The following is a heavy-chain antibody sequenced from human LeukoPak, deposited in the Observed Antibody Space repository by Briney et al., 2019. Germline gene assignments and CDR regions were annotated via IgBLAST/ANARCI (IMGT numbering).Heavy chain of an antibody. CDR3: AREGGDNWNYGYFVY. CDR2: IWYDGSNK. D-gene: IGHD1-7*01. J-gene: IGHJ4*02. CDR1: GFTFSSYA. V-gene: IGHV3-33*08. Sequence: GGSLRLSCAASGFTFSSYAMSRVRQAPGKGLEWVSAIWYDGSNKYYADSVKGRFTISRDNSKNTLYLQMNSLRAEDTAVYYCAREGGDNWNYGYFVYWGQGTLVTVSS.